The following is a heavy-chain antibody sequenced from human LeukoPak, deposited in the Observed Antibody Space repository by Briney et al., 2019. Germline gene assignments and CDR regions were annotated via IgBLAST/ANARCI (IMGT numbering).Heavy chain of an antibody. D-gene: IGHD2-2*01. CDR2: IKSKTDGGTT. CDR3: ARDRAYCSSTSCYHGAFDI. CDR1: GFTFSNAW. V-gene: IGHV3-15*01. J-gene: IGHJ3*02. Sequence: GGSLRLSCAASGFTFSNAWMSWVRQAPGKGLEWVGRIKSKTDGGTTDYAAPVKGRFTISRDDSKNTLYLQMNSLKTEDTAVYYCARDRAYCSSTSCYHGAFDIWGQGTMVTVSS.